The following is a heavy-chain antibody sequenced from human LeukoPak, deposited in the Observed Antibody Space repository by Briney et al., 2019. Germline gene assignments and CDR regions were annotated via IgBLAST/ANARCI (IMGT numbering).Heavy chain of an antibody. J-gene: IGHJ4*02. V-gene: IGHV1-3*01. CDR1: GYTFASYA. CDR3: ATGVIQFFDY. Sequence: ASVKVSCKASGYTFASYAMHWVRQAPGQGLEWMGWINAGNGNTKYSQKFQGRVTITRDTSASTAYMELSRLRSEDTAVYYCATGVIQFFDYWGQGTLVTVSS. CDR2: INAGNGNT. D-gene: IGHD3-16*02.